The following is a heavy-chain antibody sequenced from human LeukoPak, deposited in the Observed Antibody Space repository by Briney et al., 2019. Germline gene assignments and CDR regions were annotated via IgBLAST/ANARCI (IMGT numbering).Heavy chain of an antibody. V-gene: IGHV3-23*01. D-gene: IGHD6-19*01. J-gene: IGHJ4*02. CDR3: ARQKAVAGRIGY. Sequence: PGGSLRLSCAASGFTFSSYAMSWVRQGPGKGLEWLSLISGDGATTYYADSVKGRFTISRDNAKNSLYLQMNSLRAEDTAVYYCARQKAVAGRIGYWGQGTLVTVSS. CDR2: ISGDGATT. CDR1: GFTFSSYA.